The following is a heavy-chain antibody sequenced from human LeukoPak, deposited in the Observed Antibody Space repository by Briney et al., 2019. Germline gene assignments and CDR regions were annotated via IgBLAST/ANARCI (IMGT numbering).Heavy chain of an antibody. D-gene: IGHD6-13*01. Sequence: SETLSLTCTVSGGSISSYYWSWIRRPPGKGLEWIGYIYYSGSTNYNPSLKSRVTISVDTSRNQFSLKLSSVTAADTAVYYCARGDIAAAGTFFDYWGQGTLVTVSS. CDR1: GGSISSYY. J-gene: IGHJ4*02. V-gene: IGHV4-59*01. CDR3: ARGDIAAAGTFFDY. CDR2: IYYSGST.